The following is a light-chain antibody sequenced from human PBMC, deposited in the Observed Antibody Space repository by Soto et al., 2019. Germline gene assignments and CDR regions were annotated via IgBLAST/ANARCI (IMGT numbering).Light chain of an antibody. Sequence: QSVLTQAPSASASLGASVKLTCTLNSGHSSYAIAWHQQQPEKGPRYLMKLNSDGSHTKGDGIPDRFSGSSSGAERYLTISSLQSEDEADYYCQTWGTGRGVFGGGTKLTVL. CDR1: SGHSSYA. CDR3: QTWGTGRGV. CDR2: LNSDGSH. J-gene: IGLJ3*02. V-gene: IGLV4-69*01.